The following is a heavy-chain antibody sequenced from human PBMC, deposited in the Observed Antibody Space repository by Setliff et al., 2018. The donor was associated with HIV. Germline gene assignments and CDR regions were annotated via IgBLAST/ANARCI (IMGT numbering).Heavy chain of an antibody. CDR2: INHSGDT. J-gene: IGHJ5*02. CDR1: ADSFSGFY. CDR3: ARGPRWGISLQRDPWFDP. D-gene: IGHD7-27*01. Sequence: SETLSLTCGVYADSFSGFYWSWIRHVPGKGLEWIGEINHSGDTNYSPSLRRRVAISVDTSKSQISLNLTSVTAADTGVYYCARGPRWGISLQRDPWFDPWGQGTRVT. V-gene: IGHV4-34*01.